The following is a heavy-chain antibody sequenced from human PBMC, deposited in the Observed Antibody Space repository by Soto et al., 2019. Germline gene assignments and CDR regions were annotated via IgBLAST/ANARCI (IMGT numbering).Heavy chain of an antibody. V-gene: IGHV3-73*01. CDR3: AKYQPMTQPRPYFDY. CDR1: GFTFSGHG. Sequence: GGSLRLSCVASGFTFSGHGIHWVRQASGKGLEWIGRIKGKANSYATEYAASLKGRFTISRDDSENTLYLQMNSLRAEDTAIYYCAKYQPMTQPRPYFDYWGQGTLVTVSS. J-gene: IGHJ4*02. D-gene: IGHD3-22*01. CDR2: IKGKANSYAT.